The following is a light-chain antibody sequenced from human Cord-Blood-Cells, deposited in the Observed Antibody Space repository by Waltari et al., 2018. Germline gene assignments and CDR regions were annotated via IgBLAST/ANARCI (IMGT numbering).Light chain of an antibody. Sequence: EIVMTQSPATLSVSPGERATLSCRASQSVSSNLAWYQQKPGQAPRLLIYGASTRATSIPARISGSGSGTEFTLTISSLQSEEFAVYYCQQYNNWPLYSFGQGTKLEIK. CDR2: GAS. CDR1: QSVSSN. CDR3: QQYNNWPLYS. J-gene: IGKJ2*03. V-gene: IGKV3-15*01.